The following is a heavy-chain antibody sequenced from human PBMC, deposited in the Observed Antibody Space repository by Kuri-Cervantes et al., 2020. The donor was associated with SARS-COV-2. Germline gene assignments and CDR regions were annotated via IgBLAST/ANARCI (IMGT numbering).Heavy chain of an antibody. CDR3: ARETPEHTSSWFDY. CDR2: ISYDGNNL. CDR1: GFTFSNYS. V-gene: IGHV3-30*03. J-gene: IGHJ4*02. D-gene: IGHD6-13*01. Sequence: GESLKISCAASGFTFSNYSMNWVRQAPGKGLEWVAIISYDGNNLYADAVKGRFTISRDNSKNTLHLQMNSLRPEDTAVYYCARETPEHTSSWFDYWGQGSLVTVSS.